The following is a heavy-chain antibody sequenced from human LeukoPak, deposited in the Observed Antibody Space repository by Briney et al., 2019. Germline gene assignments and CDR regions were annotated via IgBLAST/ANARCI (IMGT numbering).Heavy chain of an antibody. Sequence: SQTLSLTCTVSGGSISSGGYYWSWIRQPPGKGLEWIGYIYYSGSTYYNPSLKSRVTLSVDTSKNQFSLKLTSVTAADPAVYYCASALPNFYSSSSGYFDYWGQGTLVTVSS. D-gene: IGHD6-6*01. CDR2: IYYSGST. CDR1: GGSISSGGYY. CDR3: ASALPNFYSSSSGYFDY. V-gene: IGHV4-61*08. J-gene: IGHJ4*02.